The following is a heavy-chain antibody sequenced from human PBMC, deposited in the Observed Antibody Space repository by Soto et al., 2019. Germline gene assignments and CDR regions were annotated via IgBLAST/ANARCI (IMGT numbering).Heavy chain of an antibody. V-gene: IGHV3-21*01. CDR1: GFTFSSYS. J-gene: IGHJ4*02. CDR3: ARSSSGDYFDY. CDR2: ISSSSSYI. D-gene: IGHD3-10*01. Sequence: EVQLVESGGGLVKPGGSLRLSCAASGFTFSSYSMNWVRQAPGKGLERVSSISSSSSYIYYADSVKGLFTISRDNAKNSLYLQINSLRAEVTAVYYCARSSSGDYFDYWGQGTLVTVSS.